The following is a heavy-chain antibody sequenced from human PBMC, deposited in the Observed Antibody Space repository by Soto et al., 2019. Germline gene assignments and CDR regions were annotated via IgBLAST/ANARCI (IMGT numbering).Heavy chain of an antibody. V-gene: IGHV3-9*01. D-gene: IGHD3-10*02. CDR2: ISWNSGSI. Sequence: PGGSLRLSCAASGFTFYDYAMHWVRQAPGKGLEWVSGISWNSGSIGYADSVKGRFTISRDNAKNSLYLQMNSLRAEDTAVYYCARDLNTSGGVDWFDPWGQGT. CDR1: GFTFYDYA. J-gene: IGHJ5*02. CDR3: ARDLNTSGGVDWFDP.